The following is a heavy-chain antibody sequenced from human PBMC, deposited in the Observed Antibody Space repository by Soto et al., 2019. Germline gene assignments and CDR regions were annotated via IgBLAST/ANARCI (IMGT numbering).Heavy chain of an antibody. CDR3: VKDESINWYSGHFRH. CDR2: INWNSGSI. J-gene: IGHJ1*01. CDR1: GFPFDDYA. V-gene: IGHV3-9*01. Sequence: EVQLVESGGGLVQPGRSLRLSCAACGFPFDDYAMHWLRQVPGKGLEWVSGINWNSGSIGYGDSVKGRFAISRDNAKNSLHLQMNSLSAEDTAFYYCVKDESINWYSGHFRHWGQGTLVTVSS. D-gene: IGHD6-13*01.